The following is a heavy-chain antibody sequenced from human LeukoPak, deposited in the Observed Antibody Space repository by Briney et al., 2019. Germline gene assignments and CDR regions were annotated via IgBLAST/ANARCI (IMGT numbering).Heavy chain of an antibody. Sequence: PSETLSLTCTVSGGSISSSSYYWGWIRQSPGKGLEWIGSIYYSGSTYYNPSLKSRVTISVDTSKNQFSLKLSSVTAADTAVYYCARLNVVVPAAMPFDYWGQGTLVTVSS. CDR2: IYYSGST. J-gene: IGHJ4*02. V-gene: IGHV4-39*01. CDR3: ARLNVVVPAAMPFDY. CDR1: GGSISSSSYY. D-gene: IGHD2-2*01.